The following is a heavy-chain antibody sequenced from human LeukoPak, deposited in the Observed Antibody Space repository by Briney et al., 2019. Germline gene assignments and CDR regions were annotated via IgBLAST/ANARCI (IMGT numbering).Heavy chain of an antibody. V-gene: IGHV4-4*07. CDR1: GGSISSYS. Sequence: SETLSLTCTVSGGSISSYSWSWIRQPAGKGLEWIGRIHTSGSTNYNPSLKSRVTISVDTSKNQFSLKLSSVTAADTAVYYCARDQRDGYTKRAYYYYYMDVWGKGTTVTVSS. CDR3: ARDQRDGYTKRAYYYYYMDV. CDR2: IHTSGST. J-gene: IGHJ6*03. D-gene: IGHD5-24*01.